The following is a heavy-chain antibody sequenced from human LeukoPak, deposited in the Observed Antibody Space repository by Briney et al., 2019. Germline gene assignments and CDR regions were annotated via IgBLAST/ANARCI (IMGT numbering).Heavy chain of an antibody. D-gene: IGHD3-10*01. CDR2: MNPNSGNT. CDR3: ARGYLSGGSVDY. Sequence: ASVKVSCKASGYTLTSYDINWVRQATGQGLEWMGWMNPNSGNTGYAQKFQGRVTMTRNTSISTAYMELSSLRSEDTAVYYCARGYLSGGSVDYWGQGTLVTVSS. V-gene: IGHV1-8*01. CDR1: GYTLTSYD. J-gene: IGHJ4*02.